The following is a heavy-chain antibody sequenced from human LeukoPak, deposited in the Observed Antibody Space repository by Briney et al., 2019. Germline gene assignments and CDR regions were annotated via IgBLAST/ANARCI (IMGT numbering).Heavy chain of an antibody. D-gene: IGHD3-10*01. CDR2: VTTTSTSI. CDR3: ARESHPFRGEGAFDI. Sequence: PGGSLRLSCAASGFTFSSYSMNWVRQAPGRGLEWVSSVTTTSTSIYYADSVKGRFTISRDNARNSLYLQMDSLRAEDTAVYYCARESHPFRGEGAFDIWGQGTMVTVSS. V-gene: IGHV3-21*01. J-gene: IGHJ3*02. CDR1: GFTFSSYS.